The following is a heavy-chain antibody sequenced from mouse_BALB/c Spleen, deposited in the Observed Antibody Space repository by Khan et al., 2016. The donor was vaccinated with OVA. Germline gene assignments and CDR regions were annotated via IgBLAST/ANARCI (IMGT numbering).Heavy chain of an antibody. CDR1: GFSFDSFT. Sequence: QVQLKESGPGLVAPSESLYITCTVSGFSFDSFTVNWVRQPPGKGLEWLGVICSDGNTNYHSGLKSSLSIIKNNSKSQVFLRLNSLQTYDTATYYCAKYTAHYYSMDSWGQGTSVTVSS. D-gene: IGHD1-3*01. V-gene: IGHV2-3*01. CDR3: AKYTAHYYSMDS. CDR2: ICSDGNT. J-gene: IGHJ4*01.